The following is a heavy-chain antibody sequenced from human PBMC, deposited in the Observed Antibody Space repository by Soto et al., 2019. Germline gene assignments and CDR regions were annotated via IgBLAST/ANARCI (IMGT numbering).Heavy chain of an antibody. J-gene: IGHJ4*02. CDR1: GGSFSGYY. Sequence: PSETLSLTCAVYGGSFSGYYWSWIRQPPGKGLEWIGEINHSGSTNYNPSLKSRVTISVDTSKNQFSLKLSSVTAADTAVYYCARAAGSGSFLFDYWGQGTLVTVSS. D-gene: IGHD3-10*01. V-gene: IGHV4-34*01. CDR3: ARAAGSGSFLFDY. CDR2: INHSGST.